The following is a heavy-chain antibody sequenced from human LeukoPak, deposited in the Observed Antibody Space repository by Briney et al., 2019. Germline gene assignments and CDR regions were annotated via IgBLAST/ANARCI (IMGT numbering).Heavy chain of an antibody. CDR2: ISSNGGST. CDR1: GFTFSSYA. Sequence: GGSLRLSCAASGFTFSSYAMHWVRQAPGKGLEYVSAISSNGGSTYYANSVKGRFTISRDNSKNTLYLQMGSLRAEDTAVYYCAKSGIIAAAADYWGQGTLVTVSS. V-gene: IGHV3-64*01. CDR3: AKSGIIAAAADY. J-gene: IGHJ4*02. D-gene: IGHD6-13*01.